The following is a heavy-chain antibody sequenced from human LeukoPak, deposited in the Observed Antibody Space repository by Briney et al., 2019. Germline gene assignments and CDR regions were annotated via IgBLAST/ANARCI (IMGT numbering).Heavy chain of an antibody. D-gene: IGHD3-22*01. J-gene: IGHJ3*02. CDR2: ISWNSGSI. CDR3: AKDVRPSIYDSSGFAFDI. CDR1: GFTFDDYA. V-gene: IGHV3-9*03. Sequence: GGSLRLSCAASGFTFDDYAMHWVRHAPGKGLEWVSGISWNSGSIGYADSVKGRFTISRDNAKNSLYLQMNSLRAEDMALYYCAKDVRPSIYDSSGFAFDIWGQGTMVTVSS.